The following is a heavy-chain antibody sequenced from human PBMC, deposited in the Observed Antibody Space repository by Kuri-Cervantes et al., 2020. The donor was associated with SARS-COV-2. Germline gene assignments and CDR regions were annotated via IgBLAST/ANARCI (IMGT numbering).Heavy chain of an antibody. CDR1: GFTFSSYS. J-gene: IGHJ1*01. Sequence: GESLKISCAASGFTFSSYSMNWVRQAPGKGLEWVSSISSSSSYIYYADSVKGRFTISRDDAKNSLYLQMNSLRAEDTAVYYCARDHYDYVWGSYPEGYFQHWGQGTLVTVSS. V-gene: IGHV3-21*01. D-gene: IGHD3-16*02. CDR3: ARDHYDYVWGSYPEGYFQH. CDR2: ISSSSSYI.